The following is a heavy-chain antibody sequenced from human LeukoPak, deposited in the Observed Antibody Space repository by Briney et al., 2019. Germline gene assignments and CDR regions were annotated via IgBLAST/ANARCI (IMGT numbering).Heavy chain of an antibody. CDR1: GGSISSSNW. CDR3: ARDGKGAAEP. D-gene: IGHD6-13*01. CDR2: IYHTGST. V-gene: IGHV4-4*02. J-gene: IGHJ5*02. Sequence: PSETLSLTCVVSGGSISSSNWWSWVRQPPGKGLEWIAEIYHTGSTNYNPSLESRVTISIDKSKNQFSLNLSSVTAADTAVYYCARDGKGAAEPWGQGTLVTVSS.